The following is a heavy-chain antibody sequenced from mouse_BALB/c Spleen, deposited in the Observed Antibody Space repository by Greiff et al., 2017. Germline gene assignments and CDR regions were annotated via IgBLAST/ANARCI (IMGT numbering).Heavy chain of an antibody. CDR3: ARRRNWEGTFAY. J-gene: IGHJ3*01. V-gene: IGHV1S135*01. CDR2: IDPFNGGT. D-gene: IGHD4-1*01. CDR1: GYSFTSYY. Sequence: VQLQQSGPELMKPGASVKISCKASGYSFTSYYMHWVKQSHGKSLEWIGYIDPFNGGTSYNQKFKGKATLTVDKSSSTAYMHLSSLTSEDSAVYYCARRRNWEGTFAYWGQGTLVTGSA.